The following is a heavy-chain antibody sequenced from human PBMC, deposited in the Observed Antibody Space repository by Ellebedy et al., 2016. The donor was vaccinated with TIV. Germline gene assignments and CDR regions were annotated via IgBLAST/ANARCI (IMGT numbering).Heavy chain of an antibody. J-gene: IGHJ4*02. D-gene: IGHD6-13*01. CDR1: GFTFSSYG. CDR3: ARDLGAANTAAGY. Sequence: GESLKISCAASGFTFSSYGMHWVRQAPGKGLEWVAVIWYDGSNKYYADSVKGRFTISRDNSKNTLYLQMNSLRAEDTAVYYCARDLGAANTAAGYWGQGTLVAVSS. V-gene: IGHV3-33*08. CDR2: IWYDGSNK.